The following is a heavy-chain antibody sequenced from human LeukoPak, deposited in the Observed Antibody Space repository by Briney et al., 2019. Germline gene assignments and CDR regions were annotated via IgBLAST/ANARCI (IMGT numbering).Heavy chain of an antibody. Sequence: GSLRLSCAASGFTFSSYSMNWVRQAPGKGLEWIGSIYYSGSIYYNTYLKSRVTMSVDASKNQFSLKVKSVTATETAVYYCARGRSSSRSGGYFDYWGQGTLVTVSS. V-gene: IGHV4-39*07. D-gene: IGHD6-13*01. CDR3: ARGRSSSRSGGYFDY. J-gene: IGHJ4*02. CDR1: GFTFSSYS. CDR2: IYYSGSI.